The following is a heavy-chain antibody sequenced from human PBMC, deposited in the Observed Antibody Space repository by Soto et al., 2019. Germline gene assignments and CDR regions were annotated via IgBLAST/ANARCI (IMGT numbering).Heavy chain of an antibody. CDR3: ARAIYYRGYYYDMDV. D-gene: IGHD3-10*01. J-gene: IGHJ6*02. CDR2: IYYSGST. CDR1: GGSISSGGYY. V-gene: IGHV4-31*03. Sequence: QVQLQESGPGLVKPSQTLSLTCTVYGGSISSGGYYWSWIRQHPGTCLVWIGYIYYSGSTYYNPSLKSRVNISVATSKNQFTRNRSAVTAADTAVYYCARAIYYRGYYYDMDVWGQGTTVTVSS.